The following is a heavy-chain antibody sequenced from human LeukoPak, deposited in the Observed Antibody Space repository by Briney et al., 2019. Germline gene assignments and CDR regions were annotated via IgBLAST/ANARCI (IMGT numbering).Heavy chain of an antibody. D-gene: IGHD3-10*01. J-gene: IGHJ5*02. CDR3: ASRGPDRFDP. Sequence: PSETLSLTCTVSGGSISSHYWSWIRQPPGKGLEWIGYIFYSGSTNYNPSLKSRVTISVDTSKNQFSLKLSSVTAADTAVYYCASRGPDRFDPWGQGTLVTVSS. V-gene: IGHV4-59*11. CDR2: IFYSGST. CDR1: GGSISSHY.